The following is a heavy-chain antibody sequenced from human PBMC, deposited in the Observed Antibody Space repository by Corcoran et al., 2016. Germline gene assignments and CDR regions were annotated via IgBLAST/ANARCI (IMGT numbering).Heavy chain of an antibody. CDR1: GYSLTSYW. V-gene: IGHV5-51*01. J-gene: IGHJ5*02. CDR3: ARGGSGWKVKVYNWFDP. D-gene: IGHD6-19*01. CDR2: IYPGYSDT. Sequence: EVHLVQTGAEVKKPWESLKVSCKGSGYSLTSYWIGWVRQMPGEGLEWMGIIYPGYSDTRYSPSFQGQVTISADKSISTAYLQWSSLEASDTAMEYCARGGSGWKVKVYNWFDPWGQGTLVTVSS.